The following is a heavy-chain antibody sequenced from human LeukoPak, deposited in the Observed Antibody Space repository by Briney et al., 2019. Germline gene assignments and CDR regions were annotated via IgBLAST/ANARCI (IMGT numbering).Heavy chain of an antibody. J-gene: IGHJ4*02. CDR2: IYYSGST. CDR3: ARSDYGDYALRY. D-gene: IGHD4-17*01. V-gene: IGHV4-59*01. CDR1: GGSISSYY. Sequence: PSETLSLTCTVSGGSISSYYWSWIRQPPGKGLEWIGYIYYSGSTNYNPSLKSRVTISVDTSKNQFSLKLSSVAAADTAVYYCARSDYGDYALRYWGQGTLVTVSS.